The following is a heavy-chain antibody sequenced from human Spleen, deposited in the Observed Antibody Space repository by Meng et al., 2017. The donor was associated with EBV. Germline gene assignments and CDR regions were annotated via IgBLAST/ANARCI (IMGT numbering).Heavy chain of an antibody. Sequence: QVQLQQWGAGLLQPSETLSLTCAVYGWSLSGYYWSWIRQPPGKGLECIGEINHGGGTSYNPSLKSRVTMSLDTSMNHFSLKLTSVTAADTAVYYCASRGDGIFSNYDWFDLWGQGTLVTVSS. CDR2: INHGGGT. CDR1: GWSLSGYY. J-gene: IGHJ5*02. V-gene: IGHV4-34*01. CDR3: ASRGDGIFSNYDWFDL. D-gene: IGHD4-11*01.